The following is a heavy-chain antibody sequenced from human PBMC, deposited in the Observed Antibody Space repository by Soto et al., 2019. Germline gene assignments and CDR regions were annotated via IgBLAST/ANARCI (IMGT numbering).Heavy chain of an antibody. D-gene: IGHD1-1*01. CDR1: GVIWSSYD. CDR2: ILVGGSP. CDR3: AKATATSGGAFEI. J-gene: IGHJ3*02. V-gene: IGHV3-23*01. Sequence: GGSLRLSCTVSGVIWSSYDMSWVRQAPGKGLEWVSTILVGGSPHYEDSVKGRFTISRDTSKNTVYLQMNSLTAGDTAVYYCAKATATSGGAFEIYGQGAMVTVSS.